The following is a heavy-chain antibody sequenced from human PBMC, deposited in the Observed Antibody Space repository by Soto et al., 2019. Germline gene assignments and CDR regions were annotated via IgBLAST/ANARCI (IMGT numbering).Heavy chain of an antibody. CDR2: ISYDGTNK. CDR1: GFTFSTYA. CDR3: AKDGGGYNYGYVMLDKYYYGMDV. Sequence: QVQLVESGGGVVQPGRYLRLSCAASGFTFSTYAMHWVRQAPGKGLEWVAVISYDGTNKYYPDSVRGRFTISRDNSKNPLFLQMNSLRAEDTAVYYCAKDGGGYNYGYVMLDKYYYGMDVWGQGTTVTVSS. V-gene: IGHV3-30-3*01. D-gene: IGHD5-18*01. J-gene: IGHJ6*02.